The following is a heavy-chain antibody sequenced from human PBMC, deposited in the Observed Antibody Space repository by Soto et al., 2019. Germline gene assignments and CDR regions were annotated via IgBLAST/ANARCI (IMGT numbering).Heavy chain of an antibody. V-gene: IGHV1-18*04. CDR2: ISAYNGNT. CDR3: ARVMDFWSGYYKYNCFDP. Sequence: ASVKVSCKASGYTFTSYGISWVRQAPGQGLEWMGWISAYNGNTNYAQKLQGRVTMTTDTSTSTAYMELRSPRSDDTAVYYCARVMDFWSGYYKYNCFDPCGQRTLVTVSS. D-gene: IGHD3-3*01. CDR1: GYTFTSYG. J-gene: IGHJ5*02.